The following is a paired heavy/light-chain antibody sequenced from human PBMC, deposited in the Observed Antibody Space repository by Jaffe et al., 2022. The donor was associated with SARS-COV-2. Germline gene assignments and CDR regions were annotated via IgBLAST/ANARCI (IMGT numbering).Light chain of an antibody. Sequence: QAVVTQEPSLTVSPGGTVTLTCGSSTGAVTSGHYPYWFQQKPGQAPRTLIYDTSNKHSWTPARFSGSLLGGKAALTLSGAQPEDEAEYYCLLSYSGARTGVFGGGTKLTVL. CDR1: TGAVTSGHY. J-gene: IGLJ2*01. CDR2: DTS. CDR3: LLSYSGARTGV. V-gene: IGLV7-46*01.
Heavy chain of an antibody. CDR2: IKSKTDGGTT. CDR1: GFTFSNAW. V-gene: IGHV3-15*01. D-gene: IGHD1-26*01. J-gene: IGHJ6*02. Sequence: EVQLVESGGGLVKPGGSLRLSCAASGFTFSNAWMSWVRQAPGKGLEWVGRIKSKTDGGTTDYAAPVKGRFTISRDDSKNTLYLQMNSLKTEDTAVYYCTTDGWGDSGSYYVRYYYYGMDVWGQGTTVTVSS. CDR3: TTDGWGDSGSYYVRYYYYGMDV.